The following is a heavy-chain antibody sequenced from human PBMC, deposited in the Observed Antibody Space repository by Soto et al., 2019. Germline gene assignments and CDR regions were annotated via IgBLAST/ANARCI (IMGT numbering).Heavy chain of an antibody. J-gene: IGHJ4*02. CDR2: TGYTSKWYN. V-gene: IGHV6-1*01. CDR3: ARGKYSAFDD. D-gene: IGHD5-18*01. CDR1: GDSISTNNVA. Sequence: PSQTLSLTCAISGDSISTNNVAWNWIRQSPSGGLEWLGRTGYTSKWYNDYAVSVRSRITINPDTSKNQFSLQLNSVTLDDTAVYYCARGKYSAFDDWGQGTLVTVSS.